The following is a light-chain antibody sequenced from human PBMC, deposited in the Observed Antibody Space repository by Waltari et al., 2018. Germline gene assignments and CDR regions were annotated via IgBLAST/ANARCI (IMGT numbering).Light chain of an antibody. CDR3: TSFTSSATWV. V-gene: IGLV2-14*01. J-gene: IGLJ3*02. Sequence: QSALTQPASVSGSPGQSITISCSGTSSDIGAYKNVSWYQQHPGKAPKLMICEVSNRPSGVSNRCSGSKSGNTASLTISGLQADDESHYYCTSFTSSATWVFGGGTKVTVL. CDR1: SSDIGAYKN. CDR2: EVS.